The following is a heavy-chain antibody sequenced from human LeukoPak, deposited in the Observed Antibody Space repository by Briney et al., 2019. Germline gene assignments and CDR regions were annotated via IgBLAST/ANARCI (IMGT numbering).Heavy chain of an antibody. J-gene: IGHJ4*02. V-gene: IGHV4-59*01. D-gene: IGHD4/OR15-4a*01. Sequence: LETLSLTSTVPGDSISSYYWSWVSHPPGKRLECISYMYNGVHTNYKPSLKSRVTISGDTSKNQLSLKLTSVTAADTAVYYCAATIKRDYGDTNLDYWGQGTLVTVSS. CDR3: AATIKRDYGDTNLDY. CDR1: GDSISSYY. CDR2: MYNGVHT.